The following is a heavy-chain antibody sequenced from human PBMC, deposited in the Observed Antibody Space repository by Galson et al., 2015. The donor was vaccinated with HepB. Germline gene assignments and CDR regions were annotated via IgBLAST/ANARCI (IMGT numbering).Heavy chain of an antibody. CDR2: ITGYGSI. J-gene: IGHJ4*02. D-gene: IGHD3-22*01. CDR3: ARDGYDSSGYSDY. Sequence: SLRLSCAVSGFTFNIYGMTWVRQAPGQGLQWVSSITGYGSIFYADPVKGRFTISRDNAKNSLYLQMNSLSAEDTAVYFCARDGYDSSGYSDYWGRGTLVTVSS. CDR1: GFTFNIYG. V-gene: IGHV3-21*06.